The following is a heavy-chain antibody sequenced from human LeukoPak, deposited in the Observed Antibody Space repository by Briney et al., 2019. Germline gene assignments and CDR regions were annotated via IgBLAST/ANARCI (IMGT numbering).Heavy chain of an antibody. J-gene: IGHJ6*03. CDR2: IYYSGST. V-gene: IGHV4-59*01. CDR1: GGSISSYY. CDR3: ARVRGSSGSSSWYIYYYYMDV. D-gene: IGHD6-13*01. Sequence: PSETLSLTCTVSGGSISSYYWSRIRQPPGKGLEWIGYIYYSGSTNYNPSLKSRVTISVDTSKNQFSLKLSSVTAADTAVYYCARVRGSSGSSSWYIYYYYMDVWGKGTTVTISS.